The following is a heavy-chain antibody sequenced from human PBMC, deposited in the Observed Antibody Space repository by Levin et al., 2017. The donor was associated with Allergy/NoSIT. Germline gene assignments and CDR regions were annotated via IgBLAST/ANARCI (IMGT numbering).Heavy chain of an antibody. CDR1: GFTFSSYS. V-gene: IGHV3-48*01. J-gene: IGHJ6*03. CDR3: ARDGGSGSYYMDV. CDR2: ISSSSSTI. D-gene: IGHD3-10*01. Sequence: GESLKISCAASGFTFSSYSMNWVRQAPGKGLEWVSYISSSSSTIYYADSVKGRFTISRDNAKNSLYLQMNSLRAEDTAVYYCARDGGSGSYYMDVWGKGTTVTVSS.